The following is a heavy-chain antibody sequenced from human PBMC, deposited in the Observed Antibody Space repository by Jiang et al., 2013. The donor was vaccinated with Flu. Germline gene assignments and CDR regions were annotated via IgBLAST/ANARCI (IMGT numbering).Heavy chain of an antibody. D-gene: IGHD3-22*01. CDR1: GFTFSDYA. CDR2: ISGRDDGT. J-gene: IGHJ4*02. CDR3: AKDFTNFYDSSGYYYFDY. Sequence: VQLLESGGGLVQPGGSLRLSCAASGFTFSDYAMSWVRQAPGKGLEWVSVISGRDDGTFYADSVKGRFTISRDNSKNTLYLRMHSLRADDTAVYYCAKDFTNFYDSSGYYYFDYWGQGTLVTVSS. V-gene: IGHV3-23*01.